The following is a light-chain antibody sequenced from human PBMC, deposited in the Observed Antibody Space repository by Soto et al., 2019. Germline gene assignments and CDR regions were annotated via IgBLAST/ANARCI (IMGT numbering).Light chain of an antibody. V-gene: IGKV3-15*01. CDR2: DAA. CDR1: RGIKSN. J-gene: IGKJ5*01. Sequence: VVLTQSPDTLSVSTGERATLSCRASRGIKSNLAWYQQRPGQAPRLLIYDAATRATGVPARFSGSVSGTEFTLTISSLQSEDFAFYYCQQYNNWHPITFGQGTRLEIK. CDR3: QQYNNWHPIT.